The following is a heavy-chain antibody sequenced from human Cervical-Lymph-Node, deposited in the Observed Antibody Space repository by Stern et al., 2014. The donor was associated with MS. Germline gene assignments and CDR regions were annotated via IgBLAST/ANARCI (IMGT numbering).Heavy chain of an antibody. J-gene: IGHJ6*02. CDR1: GFTFSSYS. V-gene: IGHV3-21*01. D-gene: IGHD3-3*01. Sequence: EVQLVESGGGLVKPGGSLRLSCAASGFTFSSYSMNWVRQAPGKGLEWVSSISTSSSYIYYADSVTGRFTISRDNAKNSLYLQMNSLRAEDTAVYYCARDRLNDFWSNYVPGEYYYYYGMDVWGQGTTVTVSS. CDR2: ISTSSSYI. CDR3: ARDRLNDFWSNYVPGEYYYYYGMDV.